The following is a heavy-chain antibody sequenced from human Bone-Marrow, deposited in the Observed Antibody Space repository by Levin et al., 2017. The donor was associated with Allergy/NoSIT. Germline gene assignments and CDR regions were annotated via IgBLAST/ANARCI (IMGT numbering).Heavy chain of an antibody. CDR1: GGAFSGYY. V-gene: IGHV4-34*01. CDR2: INHSGTT. D-gene: IGHD2-2*01. Sequence: SETLSLTCAVSGGAFSGYYWTWIRQSPGKGLEWIGEINHSGTTTYNPSLKSRVTLSVDTSNNQFSLKLTSVTAADTAVYYCSSRFCSSTSCDFDYWGQGTLVTVSP. J-gene: IGHJ4*02. CDR3: SSRFCSSTSCDFDY.